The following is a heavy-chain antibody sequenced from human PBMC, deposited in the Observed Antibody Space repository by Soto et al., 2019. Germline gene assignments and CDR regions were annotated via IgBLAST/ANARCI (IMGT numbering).Heavy chain of an antibody. V-gene: IGHV3-23*01. Sequence: EVQVLESGGGLVQPVGSLRLSCAASGFTFSTYAMSCVRQAPGKGLAWVSGISGSGGSTYYADSVKGRFTISRDNSKKTLFLQMSSLRAEDTAVDFCAKGGAAAGMGYFDLWGRGTLVTVSS. J-gene: IGHJ2*01. D-gene: IGHD6-13*01. CDR3: AKGGAAAGMGYFDL. CDR1: GFTFSTYA. CDR2: ISGSGGST.